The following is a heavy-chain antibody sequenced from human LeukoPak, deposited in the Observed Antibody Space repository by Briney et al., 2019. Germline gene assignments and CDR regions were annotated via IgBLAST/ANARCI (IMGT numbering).Heavy chain of an antibody. CDR2: ISAYNGNT. J-gene: IGHJ5*02. CDR1: GYTFTSYG. Sequence: ASVKVSCKASGYTFTSYGISWVRQAPGQGLEWMGWISAYNGNTNYAQKLQGRVTMTTDTSTSTAYMELRSLRSDDTAVYYCARAKYCSGGSCYSHWFDPWGQGTLVTVSS. V-gene: IGHV1-18*01. CDR3: ARAKYCSGGSCYSHWFDP. D-gene: IGHD2-15*01.